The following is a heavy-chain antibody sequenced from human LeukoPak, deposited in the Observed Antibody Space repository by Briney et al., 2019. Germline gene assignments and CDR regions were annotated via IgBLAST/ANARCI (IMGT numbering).Heavy chain of an antibody. Sequence: GGSLRLSCAASGFTFSSYAMSWVRQAPGKGLEWVSAISGSGGSTYYADSVKGRFTISRDNSKNTLYLQMNSLRAEDTAVYYCAKDQGRQWLVPNAFDIWGQGTMVTVSS. J-gene: IGHJ3*02. CDR1: GFTFSSYA. CDR3: AKDQGRQWLVPNAFDI. CDR2: ISGSGGST. D-gene: IGHD6-19*01. V-gene: IGHV3-23*01.